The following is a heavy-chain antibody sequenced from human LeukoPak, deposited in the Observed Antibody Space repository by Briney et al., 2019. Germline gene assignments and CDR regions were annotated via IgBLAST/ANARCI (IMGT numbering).Heavy chain of an antibody. CDR1: GFTFSIYT. Sequence: GGSLRLSCAASGFTFSIYTMNWVRQAPGKGLEWASSIINSNSYIYYADSVKGRFTISRDKAKKSLYLQMNSLRAEDTAVYYCARDYYGDYYFDYWGQGTLVTVSS. CDR3: ARDYYGDYYFDY. CDR2: IINSNSYI. D-gene: IGHD4-17*01. J-gene: IGHJ4*02. V-gene: IGHV3-21*01.